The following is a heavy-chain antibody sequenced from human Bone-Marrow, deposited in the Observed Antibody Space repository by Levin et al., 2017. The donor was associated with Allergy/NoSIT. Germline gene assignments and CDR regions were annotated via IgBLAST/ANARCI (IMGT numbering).Heavy chain of an antibody. D-gene: IGHD3-3*01. CDR2: INSDGSIT. V-gene: IGHV3-74*01. Sequence: PGGSLRLSCAASGFTFTIYWMHWVRQAPGKGLVWVSRINSDGSITSLADAVKGRFTISRDNAKNMMYLQMNSLRAEDTAVYYCARGGVAEWFDPWGQGTLVTVSS. CDR1: GFTFTIYW. CDR3: ARGGVAEWFDP. J-gene: IGHJ5*02.